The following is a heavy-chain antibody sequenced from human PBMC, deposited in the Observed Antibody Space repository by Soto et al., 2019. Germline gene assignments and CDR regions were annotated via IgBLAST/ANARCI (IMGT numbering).Heavy chain of an antibody. Sequence: EVQLLESGGGLVQPGGSLRVSCEASGFTFSRYAMSWVRQAPGKGLEWVSAISGSGGSTHYADYVQGRFTISRDNSTNTLYLQRNSLSAEDTAVDYGAKDCVVVVMSHFDYWVRGTLVT. D-gene: IGHD3-22*01. J-gene: IGHJ4*02. CDR2: ISGSGGST. CDR3: AKDCVVVVMSHFDY. CDR1: GFTFSRYA. V-gene: IGHV3-23*01.